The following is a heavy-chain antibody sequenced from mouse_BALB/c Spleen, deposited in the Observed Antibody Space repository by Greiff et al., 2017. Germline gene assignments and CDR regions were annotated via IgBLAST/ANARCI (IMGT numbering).Heavy chain of an antibody. D-gene: IGHD4-1*01. V-gene: IGHV5-6-5*01. CDR2: ISSGGST. Sequence: EEKLVESGGGLVKPGGSLKLSCAASGFTFSSYAMSWVRQTPEKRLEWVASISSGGSTYYPDSVKGRFTISRDNARNILYLQMSSLRSEDTAMYYCARGELGRDAMDYWGQGTSVTVSS. J-gene: IGHJ4*01. CDR3: ARGELGRDAMDY. CDR1: GFTFSSYA.